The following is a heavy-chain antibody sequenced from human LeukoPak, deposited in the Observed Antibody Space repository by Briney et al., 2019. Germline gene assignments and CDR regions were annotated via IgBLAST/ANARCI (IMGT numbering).Heavy chain of an antibody. J-gene: IGHJ4*02. Sequence: GESLQISCKGSGYRFTSYWIGWVRQMPGKGLEWMGIIYPGDSDTRYSPSFQGQVTISADKSISTAYLQWSSLKASDTAMYYCTVVDYYGSGSYTPFDYWGQGTLVTVSS. D-gene: IGHD3-10*01. V-gene: IGHV5-51*01. CDR3: TVVDYYGSGSYTPFDY. CDR2: IYPGDSDT. CDR1: GYRFTSYW.